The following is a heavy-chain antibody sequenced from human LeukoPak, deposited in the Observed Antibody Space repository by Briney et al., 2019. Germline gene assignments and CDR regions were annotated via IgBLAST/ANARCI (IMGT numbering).Heavy chain of an antibody. CDR3: ARVGDYYDSSGYSDAFDI. CDR2: ISGSSGIT. J-gene: IGHJ3*02. D-gene: IGHD3-22*01. Sequence: GGSLRLSCTASGFTFSSNAMSWVRQPPGKGLEWVSGISGSSGITSDADSVKGRFTISRDNSKNTLYLQMNSLRAEDTAVYYCARVGDYYDSSGYSDAFDIWGQGTMVTVSS. V-gene: IGHV3-23*01. CDR1: GFTFSSNA.